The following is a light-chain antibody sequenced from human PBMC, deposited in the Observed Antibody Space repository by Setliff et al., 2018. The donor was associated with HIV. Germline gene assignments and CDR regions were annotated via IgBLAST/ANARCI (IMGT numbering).Light chain of an antibody. J-gene: IGLJ2*01. Sequence: SALTQPPSVSAAPGQQVTISCSGISSSIAHFYISWYQQLPGSAPKLLIYDNNKRPSGTPDRFSASRSGTSATLGITGLQTADEADYYCGTWDTSLTAAVFGGGTKVTVL. CDR1: SSSIAHFY. V-gene: IGLV1-51*01. CDR3: GTWDTSLTAAV. CDR2: DNN.